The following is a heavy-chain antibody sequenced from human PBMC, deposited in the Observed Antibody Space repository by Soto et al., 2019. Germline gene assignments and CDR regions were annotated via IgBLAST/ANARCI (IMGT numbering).Heavy chain of an antibody. CDR2: SRNKANSYTT. D-gene: IGHD1-26*01. CDR1: GFTVSDHY. V-gene: IGHV3-72*01. Sequence: GGSLRLSCAASGFTVSDHYIDWVRQPPGRGLEWVARSRNKANSYTTEYAASVKGRFTISRDDSKTSLYLQMNSLETEDTAVYYCARVSGSYHFDDWGQGT. CDR3: ARVSGSYHFDD. J-gene: IGHJ4*02.